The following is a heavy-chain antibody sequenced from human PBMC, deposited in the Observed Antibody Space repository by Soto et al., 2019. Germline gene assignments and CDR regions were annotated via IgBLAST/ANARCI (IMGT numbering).Heavy chain of an antibody. CDR2: IYYSGST. Sequence: SETLSLTCTVSGGSINSGDYYWSWIRQPPGKGLEWIGYIYYSGSTYYNPPLRSRVTISIDTSKNHFFLNLSSVTAADTAVYYCARTGGYFDWLPPYYFDYWGQGTLVTVSS. V-gene: IGHV4-30-4*01. CDR1: GGSINSGDYY. CDR3: ARTGGYFDWLPPYYFDY. J-gene: IGHJ4*02. D-gene: IGHD3-9*01.